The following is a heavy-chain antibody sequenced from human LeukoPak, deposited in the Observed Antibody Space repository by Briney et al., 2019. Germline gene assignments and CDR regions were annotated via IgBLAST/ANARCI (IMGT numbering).Heavy chain of an antibody. Sequence: PSETLSLTCTVSGGSISSSSYYWGWSRQPPGKGLEWIGSIYYSGSTYYNPSLKSRVTISVDTSKNQFSLKLSSVTAADTAVYYCARLPIAVAGMWTGFDPWGQGTLVTVSS. CDR3: ARLPIAVAGMWTGFDP. CDR1: GGSISSSSYY. CDR2: IYYSGST. V-gene: IGHV4-39*01. D-gene: IGHD6-19*01. J-gene: IGHJ5*02.